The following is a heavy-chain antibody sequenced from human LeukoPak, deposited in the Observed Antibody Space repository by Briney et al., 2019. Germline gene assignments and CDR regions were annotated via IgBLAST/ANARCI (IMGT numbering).Heavy chain of an antibody. CDR3: ARDRGAYYDSSGYYDY. D-gene: IGHD3-22*01. CDR1: GFTFSSYG. J-gene: IGHJ4*02. Sequence: GRSLRLSCAASGFTFSSYGMHWVRQAPGKGLEWVAVIWYDGSNKYYADSVKGRFTISRDNCKNTLYLQMNSLRAEDTAVYYCARDRGAYYDSSGYYDYWGQGTLVTVSS. V-gene: IGHV3-33*01. CDR2: IWYDGSNK.